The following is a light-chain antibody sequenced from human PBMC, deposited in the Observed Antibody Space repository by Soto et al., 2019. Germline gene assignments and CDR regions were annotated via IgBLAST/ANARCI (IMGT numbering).Light chain of an antibody. CDR2: KAS. V-gene: IGKV1-5*03. J-gene: IGKJ2*01. CDR1: QSISSW. Sequence: DIQMTQSPSTLSASVGDRVTITCRASQSISSWLAWYQQKPGKAPKLLIYKASSLESGVPSRFSGSGSGTEYTLTISCLQPDDFATYYCQQYNSYSPGDTFGQGTKLEIK. CDR3: QQYNSYSPGDT.